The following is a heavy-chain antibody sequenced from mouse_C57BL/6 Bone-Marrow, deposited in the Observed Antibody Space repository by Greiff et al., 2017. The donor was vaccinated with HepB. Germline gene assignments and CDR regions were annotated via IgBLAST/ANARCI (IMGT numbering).Heavy chain of an antibody. CDR3: ARGYYGSSRAWFAY. CDR2: INPYNGGT. V-gene: IGHV1-19*01. Sequence: VQLQQSGPVLVKPGASVKMSCKASGYTFTDYYMNWVKQSHGKSLEWIGVINPYNGGTSYNQKFKGKATLTVDKSSSTAYMELNSLTSEDSAVYYCARGYYGSSRAWFAYWGQGTLVTVSA. D-gene: IGHD1-1*01. CDR1: GYTFTDYY. J-gene: IGHJ3*01.